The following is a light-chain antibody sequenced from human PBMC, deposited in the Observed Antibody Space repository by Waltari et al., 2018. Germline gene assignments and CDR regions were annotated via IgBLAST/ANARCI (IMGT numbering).Light chain of an antibody. V-gene: IGLV2-23*01. CDR1: GMVFGSYTF. CDR2: EGS. CDR3: CSYASGDTIL. Sequence: QSPLTQPASVSGSPGQSITIPCTGTGMVFGSYTFAPWFQHHPGKAPQLMIYEGSKRPSGVSNRFSGSKSGNTASLTISGLQAEDEADYYCCSYASGDTILFGGGTKLTVL. J-gene: IGLJ2*01.